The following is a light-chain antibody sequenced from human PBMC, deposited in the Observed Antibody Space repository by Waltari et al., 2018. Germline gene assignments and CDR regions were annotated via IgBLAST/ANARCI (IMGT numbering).Light chain of an antibody. CDR3: MQALQTPLT. J-gene: IGKJ4*01. CDR1: QSLLHSNGYNY. CDR2: LGS. Sequence: DIVMTQSPLSLPVTPGEPASISCRSSQSLLHSNGYNYLDWYLQKPGQSPQLLIYLGSNRASGVPDRFSGRGSGTDITLKISRVEAEDVGVYYFMQALQTPLTFGGGTKVEIK. V-gene: IGKV2-28*01.